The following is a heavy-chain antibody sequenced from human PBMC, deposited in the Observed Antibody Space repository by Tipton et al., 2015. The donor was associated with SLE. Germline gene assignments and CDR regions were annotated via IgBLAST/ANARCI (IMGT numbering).Heavy chain of an antibody. CDR1: GGSISSSSYY. J-gene: IGHJ4*02. CDR3: ARGRGSSSSGHY. V-gene: IGHV4-39*07. Sequence: TLSLTCTVSGGSISSSSYYWGWISQPPGKGLEWIGEINHSGSTNYNPSLKSRVTISVDTSKNQFSLKLSSVTAADTAVYYCARGRGSSSSGHYWGQGTLVTVSS. D-gene: IGHD6-6*01. CDR2: INHSGST.